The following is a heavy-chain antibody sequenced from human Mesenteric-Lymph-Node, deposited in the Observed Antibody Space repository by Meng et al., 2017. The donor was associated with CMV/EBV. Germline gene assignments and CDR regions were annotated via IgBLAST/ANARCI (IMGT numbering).Heavy chain of an antibody. CDR1: SHSSRNL. D-gene: IGHD3-10*01. CDR2: IYHRGIT. J-gene: IGHJ5*01. CDR3: ARDGRGYFGAGSFSWFDS. Sequence: SHSSRNLWSWVRQTPGKGLEWIAEIYHRGITNYNPSLKSRVTISVDISKNQFSLRLTSVTAADTAVYYCARDGRGYFGAGSFSWFDSWGQGTLVTVSS. V-gene: IGHV4-4*02.